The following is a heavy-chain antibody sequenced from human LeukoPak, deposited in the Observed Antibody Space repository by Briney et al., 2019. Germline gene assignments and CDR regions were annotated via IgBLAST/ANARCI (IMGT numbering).Heavy chain of an antibody. Sequence: PSETLSLTCAVYGGSFSGYYWSWIRQPPGKGLEWIGEINHSGSTNYNPSLKSRVTISVDTSKNQSSLKLSSVTAADTAVYYCASWAAGATRLYFDYWGQGTLVTVSS. CDR2: INHSGST. D-gene: IGHD6-13*01. V-gene: IGHV4-34*01. CDR3: ASWAAGATRLYFDY. CDR1: GGSFSGYY. J-gene: IGHJ4*02.